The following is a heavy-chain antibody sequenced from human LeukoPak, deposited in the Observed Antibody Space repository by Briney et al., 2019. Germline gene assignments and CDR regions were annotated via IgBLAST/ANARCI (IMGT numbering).Heavy chain of an antibody. CDR3: ARFLPQSQNFDY. CDR2: IRYDGSNK. V-gene: IGHV3-30*02. Sequence: GGSLRLSCAASGFTFSTYGMHWVRQAPGKGLEWVAFIRYDGSNKYYADSVKGRFTISRDNAKNSLYLQMNSLRAEDTAVYYCARFLPQSQNFDYWGQGTLVTVSS. J-gene: IGHJ4*02. CDR1: GFTFSTYG. D-gene: IGHD3-3*01.